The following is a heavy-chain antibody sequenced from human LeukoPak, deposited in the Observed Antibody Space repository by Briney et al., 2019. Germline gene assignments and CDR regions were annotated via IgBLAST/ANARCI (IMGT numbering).Heavy chain of an antibody. J-gene: IGHJ4*02. Sequence: GGSLRLSCEASGFTFSSYGMSWVRHAPGKGLEWVSAISGSGGSTYYADSVKGRFTISRDNSKNTLYLQMNSLRAEDTAVYYCAKAARGWDYFDYWGQGTLVTVSS. CDR3: AKAARGWDYFDY. CDR2: ISGSGGST. CDR1: GFTFSSYG. V-gene: IGHV3-23*01. D-gene: IGHD6-19*01.